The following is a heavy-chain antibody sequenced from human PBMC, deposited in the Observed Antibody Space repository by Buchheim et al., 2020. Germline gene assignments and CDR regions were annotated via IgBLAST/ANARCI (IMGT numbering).Heavy chain of an antibody. CDR2: IYYSGST. Sequence: QLQLQESGPGLVKPSETLSLTCTVSGVSLSSSSYYWGWIRQPPGKGLEWIGSIYYSGSTYYNPSLKSRVTISVDTSKNQFSLKLSSVTAADTAVYYCARRGYSIGWRPFDYWGQGTL. CDR3: ARRGYSIGWRPFDY. J-gene: IGHJ4*02. CDR1: GVSLSSSSYY. V-gene: IGHV4-39*01. D-gene: IGHD6-19*01.